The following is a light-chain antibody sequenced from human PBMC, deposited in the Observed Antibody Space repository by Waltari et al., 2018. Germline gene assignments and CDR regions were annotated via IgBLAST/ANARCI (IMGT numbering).Light chain of an antibody. CDR3: AAWDDSLSGLG. CDR1: SSNIGNNA. Sequence: QSVLTQPPSVSGAPRQRVTISCSGSSSNIGNNAVNWYRQLPGKAPKLLIYYDDLLPSGVSDRFSGSKSGTSASLAISGLQSEDEADYYCAAWDDSLSGLGFGGGTKLTVL. V-gene: IGLV1-36*01. CDR2: YDD. J-gene: IGLJ2*01.